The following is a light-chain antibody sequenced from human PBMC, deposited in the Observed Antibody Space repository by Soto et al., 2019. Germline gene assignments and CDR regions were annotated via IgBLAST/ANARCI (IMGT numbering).Light chain of an antibody. V-gene: IGKV1-12*01. CDR2: SAS. CDR3: QQANSFPLT. CDR1: QGIDSW. Sequence: DIQMTQSPSSVSASVGDRVTITCRASQGIDSWLAWYQQKPGKVPKLLIYSASILQSGVPSRFSGGGSGTNFTLTITSLQPEDFATYSCQQANSFPLTFGGGTKVEIK. J-gene: IGKJ4*01.